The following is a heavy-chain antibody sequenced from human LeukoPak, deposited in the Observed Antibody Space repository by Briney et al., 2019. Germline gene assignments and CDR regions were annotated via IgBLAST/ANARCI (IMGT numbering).Heavy chain of an antibody. D-gene: IGHD5-18*01. CDR3: ARGGFNSYGNYYYYYCMDV. V-gene: IGHV4-4*07. J-gene: IGHJ6*03. Sequence: KPSETLSLTCTVSGGSISSYYWSWIRQPAGKGLEWIGRIYTSGSTNYNPSLKSRVTMSVDTSKNQFSLKLSSVTAADTAVYYCARGGFNSYGNYYYYYCMDVWGKGTTVTISS. CDR1: GGSISSYY. CDR2: IYTSGST.